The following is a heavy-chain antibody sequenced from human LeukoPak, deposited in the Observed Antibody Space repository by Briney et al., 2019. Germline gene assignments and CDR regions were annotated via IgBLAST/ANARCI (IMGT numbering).Heavy chain of an antibody. D-gene: IGHD4-23*01. J-gene: IGHJ4*02. CDR3: ARDQRWRFNFDY. V-gene: IGHV3-74*01. CDR1: GFTFSSYW. CDR2: INTDGSTT. Sequence: GGSLRLSCAASGFTFSSYWMHWVRQAPGKGLVWVSRINTDGSTTTYADSVKGRFTISRDNAKNSLYLQMNSLRAEDTAVYYCARDQRWRFNFDYWGQGTLVTVSS.